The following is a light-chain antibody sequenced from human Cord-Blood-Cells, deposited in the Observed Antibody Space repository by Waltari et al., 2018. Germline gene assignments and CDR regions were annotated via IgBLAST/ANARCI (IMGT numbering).Light chain of an antibody. V-gene: IGLV1-44*01. CDR3: AACDDSLNGWV. J-gene: IGLJ3*02. CDR1: SSNIGSNT. Sequence: QSVLTQPPSASGTPGQRATISCSGSSSNIGSNTVNWYQQLPGTAPKLLIYSNNQRPSGVPDRFSGSKSGTSASLAISGLQSEDEADYYCAACDDSLNGWVFGGGTKLTVL. CDR2: SNN.